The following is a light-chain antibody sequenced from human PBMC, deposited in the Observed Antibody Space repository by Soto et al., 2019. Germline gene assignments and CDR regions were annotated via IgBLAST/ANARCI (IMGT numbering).Light chain of an antibody. J-gene: IGLJ3*02. CDR3: CLYTASYSV. V-gene: IGLV2-11*01. CDR1: SSDVGGFDF. CDR2: DVS. Sequence: QFALTQPRSVSGSPGRSVAISCTATSSDVGGFDFVSWYQQHPGKAPKLVIYDVSKRPSGVPDRFSGSRSGDTASLTISGLQAEDEADYYCCLYTASYSVFGGGTKLTVL.